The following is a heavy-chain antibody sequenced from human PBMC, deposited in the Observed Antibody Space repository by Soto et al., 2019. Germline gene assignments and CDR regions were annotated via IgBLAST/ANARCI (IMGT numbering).Heavy chain of an antibody. CDR2: ISSSSSTI. CDR1: GFTFSSYS. Sequence: PGGSLRLSCAASGFTFSSYSMSWVRQAPGKGLEWVSYISSSSSTIYYADSVKGRFTISRDNAKNSLYLQMNSLRDEDTAVYYCARVWGSYRRDAFDIWGQGTMVTVSS. CDR3: ARVWGSYRRDAFDI. D-gene: IGHD3-16*02. V-gene: IGHV3-48*02. J-gene: IGHJ3*02.